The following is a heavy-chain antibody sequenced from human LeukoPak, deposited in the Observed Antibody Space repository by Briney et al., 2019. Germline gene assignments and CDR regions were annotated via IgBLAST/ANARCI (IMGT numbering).Heavy chain of an antibody. D-gene: IGHD3-16*02. CDR3: ARDKLGLGELSLYDQ. J-gene: IGHJ5*02. CDR2: MNPNSGGT. V-gene: IGHV1-2*02. CDR1: GYTLTGYY. Sequence: ASVKVSCKASGYTLTGYYMHWVRQAPGQGVEWMGWMNPNSGGTKYAQKFQGRVTMTRDTSISTAYMELSRLRSDATAMYYCARDKLGLGELSLYDQWGQGTLVTVFS.